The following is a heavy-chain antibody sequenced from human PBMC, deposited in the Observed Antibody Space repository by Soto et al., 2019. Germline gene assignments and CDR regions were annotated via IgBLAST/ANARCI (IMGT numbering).Heavy chain of an antibody. J-gene: IGHJ4*02. CDR2: INPSGGST. D-gene: IGHD3-9*01. V-gene: IGHV1-46*03. CDR3: ARDPPPAHYDILTGLGY. Sequence: ASVKVSCKASGYTFTSYYMHWVRQAPGQGLEWMGIINPSGGSTSYAQKFQGRVTMTRDTSTSTVYMELSSLRSEDTAVYYCARDPPPAHYDILTGLGYWGQGTLVTVSS. CDR1: GYTFTSYY.